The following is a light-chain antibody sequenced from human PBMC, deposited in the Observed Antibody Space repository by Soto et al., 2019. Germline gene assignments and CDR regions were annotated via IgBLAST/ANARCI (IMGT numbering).Light chain of an antibody. CDR2: GAS. Sequence: EIVLTQSPGTLSLSPGERATLSCRASQSVSSSYLFWYQQKPGQAPRLLIYGASSRATDIPDRFSGSGSGTDFTLTISRLEPEDFAVYYCHQYGSPPWTLDQVNNVEIK. J-gene: IGKJ1*01. CDR3: HQYGSPPWT. CDR1: QSVSSSY. V-gene: IGKV3-20*01.